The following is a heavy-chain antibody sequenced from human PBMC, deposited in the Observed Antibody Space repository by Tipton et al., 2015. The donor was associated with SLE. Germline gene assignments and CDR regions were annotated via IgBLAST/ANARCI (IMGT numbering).Heavy chain of an antibody. J-gene: IGHJ4*02. D-gene: IGHD1-26*01. V-gene: IGHV4-39*07. CDR1: GGSISSSSYY. Sequence: TLSLTCTVSGGSISSSSYYWGWIRQPPGKGLEWIGEINHSGSTNYNPSLKSRVTISVDTSKNQFSLKLSSVTAADTAVYYCARGRYSGSVYYFDYWGQGTLVTVSS. CDR2: INHSGST. CDR3: ARGRYSGSVYYFDY.